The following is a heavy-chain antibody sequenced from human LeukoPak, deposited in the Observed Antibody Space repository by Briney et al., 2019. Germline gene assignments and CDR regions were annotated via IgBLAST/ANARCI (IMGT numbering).Heavy chain of an antibody. Sequence: GASVKVSCKASGYTFTGYYMHWVRQAPGHGLEWMGRINPNSGGTNYAQKFQGRVTMTRDTSISTAYMELSRLRSDDTAVYYCARDRGQWLDLLGVCDYWGQGTLVTVSS. D-gene: IGHD6-19*01. V-gene: IGHV1-2*06. CDR2: INPNSGGT. CDR3: ARDRGQWLDLLGVCDY. CDR1: GYTFTGYY. J-gene: IGHJ4*02.